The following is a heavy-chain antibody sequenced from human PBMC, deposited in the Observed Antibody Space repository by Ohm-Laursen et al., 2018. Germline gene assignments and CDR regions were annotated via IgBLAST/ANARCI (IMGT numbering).Heavy chain of an antibody. Sequence: SLRLSCAASGFTSSTYGMSWVRQAPDKGLEWVSTISNNRDNTYYADSVKGRFTISRDSSKNTLFLQMNSLRAEGTAIYYCAKYRYDILTGDAFDIWGQGTMVTVSS. CDR3: AKYRYDILTGDAFDI. D-gene: IGHD3-9*01. CDR1: GFTSSTYG. V-gene: IGHV3-23*01. J-gene: IGHJ3*02. CDR2: ISNNRDNT.